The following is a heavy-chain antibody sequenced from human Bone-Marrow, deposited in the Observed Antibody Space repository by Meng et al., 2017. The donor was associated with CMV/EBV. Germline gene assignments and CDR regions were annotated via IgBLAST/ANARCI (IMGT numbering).Heavy chain of an antibody. CDR1: GFTFDDYG. V-gene: IGHV3-20*01. CDR2: INWNGGST. D-gene: IGHD3-22*01. Sequence: GESLKISCAASGFTFDDYGMSWVRQAPGKGLEWVSGINWNGGSTGYADSVKGRFTISRDNAKNSLYLQMNSLRAEDTALYHCARESYYDRGVGSVPWGQGTLVTVSS. J-gene: IGHJ5*02. CDR3: ARESYYDRGVGSVP.